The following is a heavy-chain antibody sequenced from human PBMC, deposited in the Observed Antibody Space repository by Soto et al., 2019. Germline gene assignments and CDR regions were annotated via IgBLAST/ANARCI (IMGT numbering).Heavy chain of an antibody. D-gene: IGHD3-10*01. CDR1: GGSIGGVGYA. CDR2: IYHSGTF. J-gene: IGHJ5*02. V-gene: IGHV4-30-2*01. Sequence: PSETLSLTCAVSGGSIGGVGYAWSWIRQPPGGGLELIGYIYHSGTFLKSPSLKTRLTMSLDMSNNQFSLTLNSMTAADTAVYYCARGQFYSGSGNFNNLMFDAWGQGIQVTVSS. CDR3: ARGQFYSGSGNFNNLMFDA.